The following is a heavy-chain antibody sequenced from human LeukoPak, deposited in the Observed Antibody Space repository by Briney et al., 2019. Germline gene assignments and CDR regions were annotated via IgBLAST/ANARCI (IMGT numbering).Heavy chain of an antibody. V-gene: IGHV3-74*01. D-gene: IGHD6-6*01. J-gene: IGHJ4*02. CDR3: ARGVSITARSTGY. Sequence: PGGSLRLSCAASGFTFSRYWMHWVRQAPGEGLVWVSRISKDGSRTDYADSVKGRFTISRDNAKNTLYLQMNSLRAEDTALYYCARGVSITARSTGYWGQGTLVTVSS. CDR1: GFTFSRYW. CDR2: ISKDGSRT.